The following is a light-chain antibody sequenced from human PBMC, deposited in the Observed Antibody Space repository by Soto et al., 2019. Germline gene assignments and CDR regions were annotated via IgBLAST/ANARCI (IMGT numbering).Light chain of an antibody. CDR2: DVS. V-gene: IGLV2-14*01. CDR1: SSDVGGYNY. CDR3: SSYTSSSPF. J-gene: IGLJ1*01. Sequence: QSALTQPASVSGSPGQSITISCTGTSSDVGGYNYVSWYQQHPGKAPKLMIYDVSNRPSGVSNRFSGSKSGNTASLTISGFQAEDEADYYCSSYTSSSPFFGTGTKVTVL.